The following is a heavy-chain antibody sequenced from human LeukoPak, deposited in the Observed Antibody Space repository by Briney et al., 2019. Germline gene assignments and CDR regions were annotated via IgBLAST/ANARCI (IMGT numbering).Heavy chain of an antibody. CDR1: GYTSTGYY. J-gene: IGHJ4*02. D-gene: IGHD5-12*01. Sequence: ASVKVSCKASGYTSTGYYMHWVRQGPGRGRERMGWINPNSGGTNYAQKFQGRVTMTRDTSISTAYMELSRLRSDDTAVYYCARDRWGSGYDPSYFDYWGQGTLVTVSS. V-gene: IGHV1-2*02. CDR2: INPNSGGT. CDR3: ARDRWGSGYDPSYFDY.